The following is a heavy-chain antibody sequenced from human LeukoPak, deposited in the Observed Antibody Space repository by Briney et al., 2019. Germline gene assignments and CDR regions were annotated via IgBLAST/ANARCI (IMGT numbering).Heavy chain of an antibody. CDR1: GGSISSGGYS. D-gene: IGHD2-2*01. CDR2: IYHSGST. J-gene: IGHJ5*02. CDR3: ARAVGYCSSTSCYSVRSWFDP. V-gene: IGHV4-30-2*01. Sequence: PSETLSLTCAVSGGSISSGGYSWSWIRQPPGKGLEWIGYIYHSGSTYYNPSLKSRVTISVDTSKNQFSLKLSSVTAADTAVYYCARAVGYCSSTSCYSVRSWFDPWGQGTLVTVSS.